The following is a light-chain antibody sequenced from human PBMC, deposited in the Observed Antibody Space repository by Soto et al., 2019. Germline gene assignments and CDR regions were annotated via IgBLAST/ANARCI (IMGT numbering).Light chain of an antibody. CDR2: DAS. Sequence: DIQMTQSPSTLSASVGDRVTIICRASQSISSWLAWYQQKQGKAPKLLIYDASSLESGVPSRFSGSGSGTECTITISSLQPDDGETYDCQQYNSYSWTFGQGTKVDIK. CDR1: QSISSW. CDR3: QQYNSYSWT. J-gene: IGKJ1*01. V-gene: IGKV1-5*02.